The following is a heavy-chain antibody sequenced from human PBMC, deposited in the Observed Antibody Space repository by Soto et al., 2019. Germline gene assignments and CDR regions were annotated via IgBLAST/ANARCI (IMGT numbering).Heavy chain of an antibody. D-gene: IGHD3-16*02. V-gene: IGHV3-23*01. J-gene: IGHJ3*02. CDR1: GFTFSSYA. CDR2: ISGSGGST. CDR3: AKDPLLYDYMWGSYRENAFDI. Sequence: EVQLLESGGGLVQPGGSLRLSCAASGFTFSSYAMSWVRQAPGKGLEWVSAISGSGGSTYYADSVKGRFTISRDNSKNTLYLQMNSLRAEDTAVYYCAKDPLLYDYMWGSYRENAFDIWGQGTMVTVSS.